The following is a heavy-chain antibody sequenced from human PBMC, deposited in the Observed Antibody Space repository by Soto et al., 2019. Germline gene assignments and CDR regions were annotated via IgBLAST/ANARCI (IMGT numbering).Heavy chain of an antibody. Sequence: SETLSLTCAVYGGSFSGYYWSWIRQPPGKGLEWIGEINHSGSTNYNPSLKRRVTISVDTSKNQFSLKLSSVTAADTAVYYCTRVGREATRTQKVYYYYYYMDVWGKGTTVTVS. CDR1: GGSFSGYY. D-gene: IGHD6-6*01. CDR2: INHSGST. V-gene: IGHV4-34*01. J-gene: IGHJ6*03. CDR3: TRVGREATRTQKVYYYYYYMDV.